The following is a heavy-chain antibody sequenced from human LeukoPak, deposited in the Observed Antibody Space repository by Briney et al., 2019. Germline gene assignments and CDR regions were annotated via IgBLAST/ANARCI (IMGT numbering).Heavy chain of an antibody. CDR2: ISSSSSTI. CDR1: GFTFSSYG. CDR3: ARVGRDILTGYFPYYYYYYMDV. Sequence: GGSLRLSCAASGFTFSSYGMTWVRQAPGKGLEWVSYISSSSSTIYYADSVKGRFTISRDNAKNSLYLQLNSLRAEDTAVYYCARVGRDILTGYFPYYYYYYMDVWGKGTTVTVSS. D-gene: IGHD3-9*01. J-gene: IGHJ6*03. V-gene: IGHV3-48*01.